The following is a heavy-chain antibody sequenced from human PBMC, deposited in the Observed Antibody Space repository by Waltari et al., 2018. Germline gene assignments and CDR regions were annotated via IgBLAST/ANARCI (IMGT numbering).Heavy chain of an antibody. Sequence: EVQLVESGGGLVQPGGSLRLSCAASGFTSFNYFISWVRQAPGKGLGGISASRDGGVYTYYADSVEGRFTISRDSSKNTIYLQMNSLRVEDTALYYCAKGFEDLLPFDHWGQGTQVTVSS. D-gene: IGHD2-21*01. V-gene: IGHV3-23*04. CDR3: AKGFEDLLPFDH. J-gene: IGHJ4*02. CDR1: GFTSFNYF. CDR2: SRDGGVYT.